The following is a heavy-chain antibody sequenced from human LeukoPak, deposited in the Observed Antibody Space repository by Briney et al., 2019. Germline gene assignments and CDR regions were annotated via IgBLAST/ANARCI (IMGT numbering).Heavy chain of an antibody. CDR3: ARAVEMATIKEFNY. Sequence: PVKVSCKGSGGPLSSYAINWVRQGPGPRLEWVGGIIPIFGTANYAQKFQGRVTITADKSTSTAYMELSSLRSEDTAVYYCARAVEMATIKEFNYWGQGTLVTVSS. V-gene: IGHV1-69*06. D-gene: IGHD5-24*01. CDR2: IIPIFGTA. CDR1: GGPLSSYA. J-gene: IGHJ4*02.